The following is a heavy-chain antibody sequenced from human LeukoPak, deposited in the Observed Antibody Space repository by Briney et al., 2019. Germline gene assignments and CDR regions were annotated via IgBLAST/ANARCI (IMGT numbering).Heavy chain of an antibody. V-gene: IGHV1-3*01. CDR1: GYTFTSYA. CDR3: ARDKWPTTVTSYWFDP. CDR2: INAGNGNT. D-gene: IGHD4-17*01. J-gene: IGHJ5*02. Sequence: ASVKVSCKASGYTFTSYAMHWVRQAPGQRLEWMGWINAGNGNTKYSQKFQGRVTITRDTSASTAYMELSSLRSEDTAVYYCARDKWPTTVTSYWFDPWGQGTLVTVSS.